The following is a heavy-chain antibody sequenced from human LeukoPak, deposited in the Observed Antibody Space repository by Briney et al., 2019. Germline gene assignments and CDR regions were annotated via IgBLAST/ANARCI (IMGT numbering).Heavy chain of an antibody. J-gene: IGHJ4*02. CDR3: AMRRASYGAFSPIDY. D-gene: IGHD2-8*01. V-gene: IGHV4-4*02. CDR2: IYHGGST. CDR1: GGSISSSNW. Sequence: PSGTLSLTCAVSGGSISSSNWWSWVRQSPGKGLEWIGEIYHGGSTNYNPSLKSRVTISVDKSKNQFSLKLSSVTAADTAVYYCAMRRASYGAFSPIDYWGQGTLVTVSS.